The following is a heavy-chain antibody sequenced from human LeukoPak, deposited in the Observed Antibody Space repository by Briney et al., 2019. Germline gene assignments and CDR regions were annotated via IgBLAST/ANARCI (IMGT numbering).Heavy chain of an antibody. D-gene: IGHD7-27*01. CDR2: ITTSDGNT. CDR1: GFTFSSYT. CDR3: AKDGGLWVSAHWGDS. Sequence: PGGSLRLSCAASGFTFSSYTMSWVRQAPGKGLEWVSTITTSDGNTYYADSVKGRFIVSRDNSKNTLFLQMNSLRAEDTAVYYCAKDGGLWVSAHWGDSWGRGTLVTVSP. V-gene: IGHV3-23*01. J-gene: IGHJ4*02.